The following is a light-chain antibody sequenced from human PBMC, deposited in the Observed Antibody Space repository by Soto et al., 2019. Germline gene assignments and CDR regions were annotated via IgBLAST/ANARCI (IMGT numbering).Light chain of an antibody. J-gene: IGLJ1*01. Sequence: QSVLTQPPSVSGTLGQGVTISCSGSTSNIGENTVAWFQQLPWTAPKVLINVTDRRPSGVPDRFSGSKSGTSAYLAISGLQSEDEADYYCAAWEVTRNGHVVGSGTELAVL. CDR2: VTD. V-gene: IGLV1-44*01. CDR1: TSNIGENT. CDR3: AAWEVTRNGHV.